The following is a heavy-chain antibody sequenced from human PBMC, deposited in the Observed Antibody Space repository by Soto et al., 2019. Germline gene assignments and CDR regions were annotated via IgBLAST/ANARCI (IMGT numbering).Heavy chain of an antibody. CDR2: IIPIFGTA. CDR3: AREGHGYSNYVSSFDY. CDR1: GGTFSSYA. Sequence: SVKVSCKASGGTFSSYAISWVRQAPGQGLEWMGGIIPIFGTANYAQKFQGRVTITADESTSTAYMELSSLRSEDTAVYYCAREGHGYSNYVSSFDYWGQGTLVTVSS. V-gene: IGHV1-69*13. J-gene: IGHJ4*02. D-gene: IGHD4-4*01.